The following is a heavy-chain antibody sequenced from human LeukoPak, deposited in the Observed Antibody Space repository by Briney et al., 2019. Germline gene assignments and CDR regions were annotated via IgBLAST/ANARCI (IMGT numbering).Heavy chain of an antibody. D-gene: IGHD3-22*01. J-gene: IGHJ4*02. V-gene: IGHV1-18*01. CDR3: ARDAWGFEDYDSSGYSTPYYFDY. CDR1: GYTFTSYG. CDR2: ISAYNGNT. Sequence: ASVKVSCNASGYTFTSYGISWVRQAPGQGLEWMGWISAYNGNTNYAQKLQGRVTMTTDTSTSTAYMELRSLRSDDTAVYYCARDAWGFEDYDSSGYSTPYYFDYWGQGTLVTVSS.